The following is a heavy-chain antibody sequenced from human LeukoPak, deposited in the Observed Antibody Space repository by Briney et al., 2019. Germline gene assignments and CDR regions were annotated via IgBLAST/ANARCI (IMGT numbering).Heavy chain of an antibody. D-gene: IGHD2-2*01. CDR1: GFTFSDHG. V-gene: IGHV3-23*01. J-gene: IGHJ6*03. Sequence: PGGSLRLSCAASGFTFSDHGMTWVRQVPGKGLEWVSGISGRGGTTYSADYLKGRFTVSRDNSKNTLYLQMNDLRAEDTAEYFCAKGGYCGGTNCYFYYMDVWGKGTTVTVSS. CDR2: ISGRGGTT. CDR3: AKGGYCGGTNCYFYYMDV.